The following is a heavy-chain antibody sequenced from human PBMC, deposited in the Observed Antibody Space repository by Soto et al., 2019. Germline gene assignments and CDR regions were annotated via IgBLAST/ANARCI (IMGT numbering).Heavy chain of an antibody. V-gene: IGHV5-10-1*01. CDR3: ARDGDYALHYYYYVMDV. CDR2: IDPSDSYT. J-gene: IGHJ6*02. D-gene: IGHD4-17*01. CDR1: GYSFTSYW. Sequence: PGESLKISCKGSGYSFTSYWISWVRQMPGKGLEWMGRIDPSDSYTNYSPSFQGHVTISADKSISTAYLQWSSLKASDTAMYYCARDGDYALHYYYYVMDVWGQGTTDTVSS.